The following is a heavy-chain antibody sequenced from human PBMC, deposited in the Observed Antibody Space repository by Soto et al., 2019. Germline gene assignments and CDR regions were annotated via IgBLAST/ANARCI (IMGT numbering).Heavy chain of an antibody. J-gene: IGHJ4*02. Sequence: PSETLSLTCTVSGGSISTYYWSWIRQPPGGTLEWIGYIYASGATTYNPSLESRVTMSVDTPNNEFSLELTSLTAADTAVYYGARSHSFDGSIYHYYFDFWGQGTLVTVSS. CDR1: GGSISTYY. D-gene: IGHD3-10*01. CDR3: ARSHSFDGSIYHYYFDF. V-gene: IGHV4-59*01. CDR2: IYASGAT.